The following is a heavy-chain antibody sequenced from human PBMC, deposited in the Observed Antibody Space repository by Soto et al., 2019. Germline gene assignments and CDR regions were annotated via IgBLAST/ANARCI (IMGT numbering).Heavy chain of an antibody. CDR3: ARGRTVRNYADDSSDYFYFFDY. D-gene: IGHD3-22*01. V-gene: IGHV4-59*01. CDR1: GDSISTFY. J-gene: IGHJ4*02. CDR2: VYYTGST. Sequence: PCETLSLTCTVSGDSISTFYWGWMRQSPGEELEWIGYVYYTGSTNYNPSLKSRVTISVDRSKNQFSLKLTSANAADTAVYYCARGRTVRNYADDSSDYFYFFDYWGQGTQVTVS.